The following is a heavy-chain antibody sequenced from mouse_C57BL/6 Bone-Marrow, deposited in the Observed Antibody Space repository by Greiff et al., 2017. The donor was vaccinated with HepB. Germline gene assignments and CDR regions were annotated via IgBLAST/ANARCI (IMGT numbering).Heavy chain of an antibody. CDR2: ISNLAYSI. CDR1: GFTFSDYG. V-gene: IGHV5-15*01. CDR3: ARILLLRYDGAMDY. D-gene: IGHD1-1*01. J-gene: IGHJ4*01. Sequence: EVKLMDSGGGLVQPGGSLKLSCAASGFTFSDYGMEWVRQAPRKGPEWVAFISNLAYSIYYADNVTGRFTISRENAKNTQYLEMSSLRSEDTAMYYCARILLLRYDGAMDYWGQGTSVTVSS.